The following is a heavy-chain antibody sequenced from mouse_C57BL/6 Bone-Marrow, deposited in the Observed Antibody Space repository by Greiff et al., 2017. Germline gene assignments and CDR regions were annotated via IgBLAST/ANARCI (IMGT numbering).Heavy chain of an antibody. CDR1: GYSFTSYY. Sequence: VKVVESGPELVKPGASVKISCKASGYSFTSYYIHWVKQRPGQGLEWIGWIYPGSGNTKYNEKFKGKATLTADTSSSTAYMQLSSLTSEDSAVYYCARLLRYAYWGQGTLVTVSA. J-gene: IGHJ3*01. V-gene: IGHV1-66*01. D-gene: IGHD1-1*01. CDR3: ARLLRYAY. CDR2: IYPGSGNT.